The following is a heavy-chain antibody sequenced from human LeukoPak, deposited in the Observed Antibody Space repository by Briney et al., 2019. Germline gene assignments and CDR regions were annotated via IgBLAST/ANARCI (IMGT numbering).Heavy chain of an antibody. Sequence: EASVKVSCKASGYTFTGYHMHWVRQAPGQGLEWMGRTNPNSGDTNYAQKFQGRVTMTRDTSISTAYVELSRLRSDDTAVYYCARDYCSSTSCLFDYWGQGTLVTVSS. D-gene: IGHD2-2*01. CDR2: TNPNSGDT. CDR3: ARDYCSSTSCLFDY. J-gene: IGHJ4*02. CDR1: GYTFTGYH. V-gene: IGHV1-2*06.